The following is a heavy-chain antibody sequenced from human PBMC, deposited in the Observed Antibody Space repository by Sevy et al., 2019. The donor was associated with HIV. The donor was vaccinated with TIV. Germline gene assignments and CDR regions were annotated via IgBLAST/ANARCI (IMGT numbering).Heavy chain of an antibody. V-gene: IGHV3-23*01. J-gene: IGHJ4*02. CDR1: GFTFSSYA. CDR2: ISGSGGST. CDR3: AKVLNYYDSSGPFDY. D-gene: IGHD3-22*01. Sequence: GGSLRLSCAASGFTFSSYAMSWVRQAPGKGLEWVSAISGSGGSTYYADSVKGRFTISRDNSKNTLYLQMNSLRAEDPAVYYCAKVLNYYDSSGPFDYWGQGTLVTVSS.